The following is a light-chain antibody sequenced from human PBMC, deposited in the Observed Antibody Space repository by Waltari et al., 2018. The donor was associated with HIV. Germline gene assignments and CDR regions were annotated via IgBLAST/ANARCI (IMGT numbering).Light chain of an antibody. V-gene: IGKV1-5*03. CDR2: RTS. Sequence: DVQMTQSPSTLSASVGDRVPITCRASQSIDNWLAWYQQKPGKAPKLLIYRTSYLESGAPSRFGGSGSGIEFTLTISSLQPDDFATYYCQQYYSYRSFGQGTKLEIK. CDR1: QSIDNW. J-gene: IGKJ1*01. CDR3: QQYYSYRS.